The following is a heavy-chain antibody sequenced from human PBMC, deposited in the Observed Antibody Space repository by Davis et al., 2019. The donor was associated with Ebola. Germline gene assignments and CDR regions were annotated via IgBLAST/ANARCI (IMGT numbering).Heavy chain of an antibody. CDR2: MNPNSGNT. V-gene: IGHV1-8*03. Sequence: ASVQVSCKASGGTFSSYAISWVRQAPGQGLEWMGWMNPNSGNTGYGKKFQGRVTFTRDTSLSTAYMELNSLTSEDTAVFYCAITISDVDYWGQGTLVTVSS. CDR1: GGTFSSYA. J-gene: IGHJ4*02. D-gene: IGHD3-3*01. CDR3: AITISDVDY.